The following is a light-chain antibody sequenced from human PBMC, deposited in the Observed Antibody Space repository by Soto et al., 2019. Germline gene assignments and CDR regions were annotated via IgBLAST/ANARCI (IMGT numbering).Light chain of an antibody. CDR2: EVN. J-gene: IGLJ1*01. V-gene: IGLV2-14*03. CDR3: SAYSDIDTKV. Sequence: QSVLTQPASVSGSPGQSITISCGGTSXDVGAYIYVSWYQQFPGKAPKLILYEVNNRPSGVSNRFSGSKSDTTASLTISGLQPEDEADYYCSAYSDIDTKVFGTGTKVTVL. CDR1: SXDVGAYIY.